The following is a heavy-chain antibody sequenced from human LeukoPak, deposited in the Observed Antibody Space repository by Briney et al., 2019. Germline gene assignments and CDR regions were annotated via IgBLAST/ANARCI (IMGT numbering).Heavy chain of an antibody. Sequence: PGGSLRLPCAASGFTFSSYSMNWVRQAPGKGLEWVSSISSSSSYIYYADSVKGRFTISRDNAKNSLYLQMNSLRAEDTAVYYCARAHFYCSGGSCYGAWGQGTLVTVSS. J-gene: IGHJ4*02. CDR1: GFTFSSYS. V-gene: IGHV3-21*01. CDR3: ARAHFYCSGGSCYGA. CDR2: ISSSSSYI. D-gene: IGHD2-15*01.